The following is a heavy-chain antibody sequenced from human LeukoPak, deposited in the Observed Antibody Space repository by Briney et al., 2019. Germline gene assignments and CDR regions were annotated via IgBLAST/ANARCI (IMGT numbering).Heavy chain of an antibody. Sequence: GESLKISCKGSGYSFANYWISWMRQMPGRGLEWMGRIAPSDSDTKYSPSFQGHVSISADKSISTACLQWSSLKASDTAMYYCARPVDGAVAGNFDYWGQGTLVTVSS. D-gene: IGHD6-19*01. J-gene: IGHJ4*02. CDR2: IAPSDSDT. V-gene: IGHV5-10-1*01. CDR1: GYSFANYW. CDR3: ARPVDGAVAGNFDY.